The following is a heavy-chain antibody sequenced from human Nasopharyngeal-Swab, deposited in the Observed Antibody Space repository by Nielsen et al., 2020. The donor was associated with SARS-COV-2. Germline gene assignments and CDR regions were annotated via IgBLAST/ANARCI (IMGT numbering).Heavy chain of an antibody. CDR3: AISDSVYPLLIY. V-gene: IGHV4-34*01. D-gene: IGHD2-2*01. CDR1: GGSSSGYY. J-gene: IGHJ4*02. Sequence: GPLRLSCAVYGGSSSGYYCSWIRQPPGKGLEWIGEFNHSGSTNYNPSPKSRVTISVDTSKNQFSLKLSAVTAADTAVYYCAISDSVYPLLIYWGQGTLVTVSS. CDR2: FNHSGST.